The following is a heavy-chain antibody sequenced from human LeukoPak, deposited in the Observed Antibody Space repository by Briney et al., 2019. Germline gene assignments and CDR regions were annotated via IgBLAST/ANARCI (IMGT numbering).Heavy chain of an antibody. D-gene: IGHD3-22*01. CDR2: ISYDGSNK. V-gene: IGHV3-30*18. CDR3: AKDRLTSSGPELN. CDR1: GFTFSSYG. J-gene: IGHJ4*02. Sequence: GGSLRLSCAASGFTFSSYGMHWVRQAPGKGLEWVAVISYDGSNKYYADSVKGRFTISRDNSKNTLYLQMNSLRAEDTAVYYCAKDRLTSSGPELNWGQGTLVTVSS.